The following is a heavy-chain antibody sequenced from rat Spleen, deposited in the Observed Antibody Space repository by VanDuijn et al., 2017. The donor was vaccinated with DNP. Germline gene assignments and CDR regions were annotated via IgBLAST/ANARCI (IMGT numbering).Heavy chain of an antibody. J-gene: IGHJ2*01. CDR3: ARSDNSGSKWNY. Sequence: VQLQESGPGLVKPSQSLSLTCSVTGYSITSSYRWNWIRKFPGNKLEWMGYINSEGSTYYNPSLKSRITITRDTSKNQFFLQVNSVTTEDTATYYCARSDNSGSKWNYWGHGVMVTVSS. CDR2: INSEGST. CDR1: GYSITSSYR. D-gene: IGHD4-3*01. V-gene: IGHV3-3*01.